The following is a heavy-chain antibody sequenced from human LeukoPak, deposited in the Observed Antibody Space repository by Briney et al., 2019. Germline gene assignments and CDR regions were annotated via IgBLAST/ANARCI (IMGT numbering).Heavy chain of an antibody. V-gene: IGHV4-34*01. Sequence: SETLSLTCAVYGGSFCGYYWSWIRQPPGKGLEGVGEINHSGSTNYNPSLKSRVTISVDTSKNQFSLKLSSVTAADTAVYYCARGAVLLWFGRGWFDPWGQGTLVTVSS. J-gene: IGHJ5*02. CDR3: ARGAVLLWFGRGWFDP. D-gene: IGHD3-10*01. CDR1: GGSFCGYY. CDR2: INHSGST.